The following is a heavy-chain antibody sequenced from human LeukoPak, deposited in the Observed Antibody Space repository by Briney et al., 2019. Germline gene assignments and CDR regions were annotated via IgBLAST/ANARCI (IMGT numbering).Heavy chain of an antibody. CDR1: GGSISSGDYY. D-gene: IGHD6-13*01. CDR3: ARELAAGPYYFDY. J-gene: IGHJ4*02. Sequence: SETLSLTCTVSGGSISSGDYYWNWIRQPPGEGREWIGYIYYRGSTYYNPSLKSRVNISVDTSKNQFSLKLSSVTAADTAVHYCARELAAGPYYFDYWGQGTLVTVSS. V-gene: IGHV4-30-4*08. CDR2: IYYRGST.